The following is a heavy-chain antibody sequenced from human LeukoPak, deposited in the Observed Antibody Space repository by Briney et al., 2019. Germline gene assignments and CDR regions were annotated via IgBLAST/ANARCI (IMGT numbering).Heavy chain of an antibody. Sequence: SETLSLTCAVYGGSFSGYYWSWLRQPPGRGLEWIGEINHSGSTNYNPSLESRVTISADTPKNQFSLKLSSVTAADTAVYYCARWSVGGYYDILSTYYYGMDVWGQGTTVTASS. D-gene: IGHD3-9*01. CDR1: GGSFSGYY. V-gene: IGHV4-34*01. CDR3: ARWSVGGYYDILSTYYYGMDV. J-gene: IGHJ6*02. CDR2: INHSGST.